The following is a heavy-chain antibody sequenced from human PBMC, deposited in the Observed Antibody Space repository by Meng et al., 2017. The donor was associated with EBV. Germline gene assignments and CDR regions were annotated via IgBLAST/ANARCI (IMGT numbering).Heavy chain of an antibody. CDR1: RHTFTGYY. CDR2: INPNSGGK. CDR3: ARVGIAVAGTGDY. D-gene: IGHD6-19*01. Sequence: AQSVQSGAEVKKPGASVKVSCNASRHTFTGYYIHWLRQAPGQGLEWMGRINPNSGGKNYAQKFQGRVTMTRDTSISTAYMELSRLRPDDTAVYYCARVGIAVAGTGDYWGQGTLVTVSS. V-gene: IGHV1-2*06. J-gene: IGHJ4*02.